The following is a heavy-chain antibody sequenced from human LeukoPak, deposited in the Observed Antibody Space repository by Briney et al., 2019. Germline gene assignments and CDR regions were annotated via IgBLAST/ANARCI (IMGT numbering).Heavy chain of an antibody. Sequence: GRSLRLSCAASGFTFSSYGMHWVRQAPGKGLEWVAVIWYDGSNKYYADSVKGRFTISRDNSKNTLYQQMNSLRAEDTAVYYCARGPPGYCSSTSCYTLNVWGKGTTVTVSS. V-gene: IGHV3-33*01. CDR2: IWYDGSNK. J-gene: IGHJ6*04. CDR1: GFTFSSYG. CDR3: ARGPPGYCSSTSCYTLNV. D-gene: IGHD2-2*02.